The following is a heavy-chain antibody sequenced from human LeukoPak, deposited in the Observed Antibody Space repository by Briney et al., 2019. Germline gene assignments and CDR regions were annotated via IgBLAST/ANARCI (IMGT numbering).Heavy chain of an antibody. CDR3: AREKEATFDY. V-gene: IGHV4-59*01. CDR1: GGSISSYY. D-gene: IGHD5-12*01. J-gene: IGHJ4*02. CDR2: IYYSGGT. Sequence: SETLSLTCTVSGGSISSYYWSWIRQPPGKGLEWIGYIYYSGGTNYNPSLKSRVTISVDTSKNQFSLKLSSVTAADTAVYYCAREKEATFDYWGQGTLVTVSS.